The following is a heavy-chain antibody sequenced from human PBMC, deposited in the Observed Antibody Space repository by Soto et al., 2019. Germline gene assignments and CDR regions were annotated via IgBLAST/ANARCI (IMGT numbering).Heavy chain of an antibody. V-gene: IGHV4-4*02. CDR3: ASRDPGTSVDY. D-gene: IGHD1-7*01. CDR2: IYRTGST. J-gene: IGHJ4*02. CDR1: GGSFTSNNW. Sequence: PSETLSLTCAVSGGSFTSNNWWTWVRQPPGQGLEWIGEIYRTGSTNYNPSLKSRVTVSLDKSENQFSLKVTSLTAADTAVYYCASRDPGTSVDYWGQGTLVTVSS.